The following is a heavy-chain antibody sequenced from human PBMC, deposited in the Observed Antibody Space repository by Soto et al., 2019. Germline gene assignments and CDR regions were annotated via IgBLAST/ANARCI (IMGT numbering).Heavy chain of an antibody. CDR1: GDTISTGGYS. J-gene: IGHJ4*02. CDR2: TYHSGNP. Sequence: SETLSLTCGVSGDTISTGGYSWAWIRQPPGKALEWIGHTYHSGNPYYNPSLKSRVIISVDTSKNQFSLKLSSVTAADTAVYYCARRYGASFDYWGQGTLVTVS. CDR3: ARRYGASFDY. D-gene: IGHD4-17*01. V-gene: IGHV4-30-2*02.